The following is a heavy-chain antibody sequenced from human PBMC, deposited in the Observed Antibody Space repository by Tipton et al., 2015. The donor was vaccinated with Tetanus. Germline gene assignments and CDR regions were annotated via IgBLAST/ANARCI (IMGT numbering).Heavy chain of an antibody. CDR2: IYSSGST. J-gene: IGHJ4*02. CDR3: ARHQSGYFTPFDY. D-gene: IGHD3-3*01. V-gene: IGHV4-59*08. CDR1: GGSISGHY. Sequence: TLSLTCTVSGGSISGHYWNWIRQPPGKGLEWIGFIYSSGSTNYNPSLKSRVTISVDTSKNQFSLNLNSMAAADTGVYYCARHQSGYFTPFDYWGQGNLVTVSS.